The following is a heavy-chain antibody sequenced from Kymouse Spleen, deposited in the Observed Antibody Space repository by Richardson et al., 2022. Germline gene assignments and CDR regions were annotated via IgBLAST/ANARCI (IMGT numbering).Heavy chain of an antibody. V-gene: IGHV3-21*03. J-gene: IGHJ6*02. CDR2: ISSSSSYI. D-gene: IGHD3-3*01. CDR1: GFTFSSYS. Sequence: EVQLVESGGGLVKPGGSLRLSCAASGFTFSSYSMNWVRQAPGKGLEWVSSISSSSSYIYYADSVKGRFTISRDNAKNSLYLQMNSLRAEDTAVYYCARDGDFWSGYSPYYYYYYGMDVWGQGTTVTVSS. CDR3: ARDGDFWSGYSPYYYYYYGMDV.